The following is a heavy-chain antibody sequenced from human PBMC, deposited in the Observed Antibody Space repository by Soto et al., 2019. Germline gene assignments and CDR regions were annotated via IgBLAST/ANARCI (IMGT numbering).Heavy chain of an antibody. CDR1: GFTFSSYW. V-gene: IGHV3-7*05. CDR3: ARDPTYYYDRRGDAFDI. CDR2: IKQDGSEK. D-gene: IGHD3-22*01. Sequence: EVQLVESGGGLVQPGGSLRLSCAASGFTFSSYWMSWVRQAPGKGLEWVANIKQDGSEKYYVDSVKGRFTISRDNAKNSLYLQMNSLRAEDTAVYYCARDPTYYYDRRGDAFDIWGQGTMVTVSS. J-gene: IGHJ3*02.